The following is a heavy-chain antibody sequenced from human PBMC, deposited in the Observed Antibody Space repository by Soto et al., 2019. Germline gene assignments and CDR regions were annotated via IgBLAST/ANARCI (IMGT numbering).Heavy chain of an antibody. V-gene: IGHV4-39*01. J-gene: IGHJ1*01. CDR1: GGSISSSSYY. Sequence: QLQLQESGPGLVKPSETLSLTCTVSGGSISSSSYYWGWIRQPPGKGLEWIGSIYYSGSTYYNPSLKSRVTISVDTSKNQFSLKLSSVTAADTAVYYCATGYYYDSSGYSGEYFQHWGQGTLVTVSS. CDR2: IYYSGST. CDR3: ATGYYYDSSGYSGEYFQH. D-gene: IGHD3-22*01.